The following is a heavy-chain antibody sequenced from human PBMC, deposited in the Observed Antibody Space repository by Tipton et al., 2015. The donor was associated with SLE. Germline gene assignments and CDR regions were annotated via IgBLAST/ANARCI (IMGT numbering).Heavy chain of an antibody. D-gene: IGHD2-15*01. J-gene: IGHJ3*02. CDR1: GGSFSSDTYL. CDR2: IYYTGST. V-gene: IGHV4-39*07. Sequence: TLSLTCTVSGGSFSSDTYLWGWIRQPPGKGLEWIGDIYYTGSTYYNPSLKSRVTISVDTSKNQFSLKLSSVTAADTAVYYCARAEGSWDAFDIWGQGTMVTVSS. CDR3: ARAEGSWDAFDI.